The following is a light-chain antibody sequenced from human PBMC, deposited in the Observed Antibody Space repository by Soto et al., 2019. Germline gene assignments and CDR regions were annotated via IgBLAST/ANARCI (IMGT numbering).Light chain of an antibody. CDR3: SSYTGGNPSYV. CDR1: SSDVGSFNF. J-gene: IGLJ1*01. CDR2: EVS. Sequence: QSALTQPASVSGAPGQSIAISCTGTSSDVGSFNFVSWYQQHPGKVPKLIIYEVSNRPSGVSSRFSGSKSGDTASLIISGLQAEDEADYYCSSYTGGNPSYVFGTGTKVTVL. V-gene: IGLV2-14*01.